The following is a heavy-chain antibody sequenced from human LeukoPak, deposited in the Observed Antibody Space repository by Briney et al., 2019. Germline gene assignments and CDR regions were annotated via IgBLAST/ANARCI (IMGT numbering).Heavy chain of an antibody. D-gene: IGHD3-10*01. CDR1: GGSFSGHY. J-gene: IGHJ3*02. Sequence: SETLSLTCAVYGGSFSGHYWSWIRQPPGKGLEWIGEINHSGSTNYNPSLKSRVTISVDTSKNQFSLKLSSVTAADTAVYYCARLLSMVRDPDAFDIWGQGTMVTVSS. CDR2: INHSGST. V-gene: IGHV4-34*01. CDR3: ARLLSMVRDPDAFDI.